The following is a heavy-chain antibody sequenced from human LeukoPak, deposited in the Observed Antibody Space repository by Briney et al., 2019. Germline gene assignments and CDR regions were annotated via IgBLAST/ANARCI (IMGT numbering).Heavy chain of an antibody. V-gene: IGHV4-38-2*02. J-gene: IGHJ4*02. Sequence: SETLSLTCTVPGYSISSGYCWGWIRQPPGKGLEWIGSIYHSGSTYYNPSLKSRVTISVDTSKNQFSLKLSSVTAADTAVYYCARVSAVPAAIRESYCGGDCYSPYFDYWGQGTLVTVSS. CDR2: IYHSGST. CDR1: GYSISSGYC. CDR3: ARVSAVPAAIRESYCGGDCYSPYFDY. D-gene: IGHD2-21*01.